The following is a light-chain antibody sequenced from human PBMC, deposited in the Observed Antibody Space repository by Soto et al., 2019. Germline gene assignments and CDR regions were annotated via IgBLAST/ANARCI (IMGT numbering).Light chain of an antibody. CDR2: GAS. J-gene: IGKJ1*01. V-gene: IGKV3-15*01. Sequence: ESVLTQSPATVSLSPGERATLSCRASQSISSSYLAWYQQKPGQAPRLLTHGASNRATGIPARFSGSESGTEFTPTISSLQSEDFAVYYCQQYNNWPRWTFGQGTKVDIK. CDR1: QSISSSY. CDR3: QQYNNWPRWT.